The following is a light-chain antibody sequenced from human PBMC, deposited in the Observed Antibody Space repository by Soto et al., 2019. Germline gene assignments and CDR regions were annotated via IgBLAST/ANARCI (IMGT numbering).Light chain of an antibody. CDR2: DVY. J-gene: IGLJ3*02. V-gene: IGLV2-11*01. Sequence: QSALTQPHSVSGSPGQSVAISCTGTNSDVGAYNYVSWYQHHPGNAPKLIIHDVYKRPSGVPDRFSASKSGNTASLTISGLQAEDEADYYCSSFAGPVWVFGGGTKLTVL. CDR3: SSFAGPVWV. CDR1: NSDVGAYNY.